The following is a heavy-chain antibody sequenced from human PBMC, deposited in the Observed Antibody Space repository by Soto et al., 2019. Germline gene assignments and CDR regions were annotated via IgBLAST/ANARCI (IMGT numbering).Heavy chain of an antibody. J-gene: IGHJ5*02. V-gene: IGHV5-10-1*01. Sequence: GESLKISCKVSGYSFTSYWIGWVRQMPGKGLEWMGSIYPSDSYTNYSPSFQGHVTISADKSITTAYLQWSSLKASDTAMYYCGRRRVWGRLHEDFGCGGPCYQGLDAWGQGTMVTVSS. D-gene: IGHD2-21*02. CDR3: GRRRVWGRLHEDFGCGGPCYQGLDA. CDR2: IYPSDSYT. CDR1: GYSFTSYW.